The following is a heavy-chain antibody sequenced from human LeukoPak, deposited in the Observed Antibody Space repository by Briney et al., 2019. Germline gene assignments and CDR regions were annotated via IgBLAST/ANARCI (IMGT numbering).Heavy chain of an antibody. J-gene: IGHJ2*01. CDR3: TRDLFLWGEDLYWYFDL. CDR1: GGSVSSVSYY. V-gene: IGHV4-61*01. CDR2: IYYSGTT. D-gene: IGHD3-10*01. Sequence: SETLSLTCTVSGGSVSSVSYYWSWIRQPPGKGLEWIGYIYYSGTTNYNPSLKSRVTISVDTSKNQFSLKLSSVTAADTAVYYCTRDLFLWGEDLYWYFDLWGRGTLVTVSS.